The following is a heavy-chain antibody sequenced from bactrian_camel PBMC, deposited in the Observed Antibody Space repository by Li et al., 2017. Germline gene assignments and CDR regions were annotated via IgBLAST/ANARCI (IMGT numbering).Heavy chain of an antibody. D-gene: IGHD2*01. CDR2: IDASSSTT. V-gene: IGHV3S31*01. J-gene: IGHJ7*01. Sequence: VQLVESGGGLVQPGGSLRLSCAASGFTFSSYAMSWVRQSPGKGLEWVSDIDASSSTTYYSSSVRGRFTITRDDAKNTLYLQLNSLKTDDTAMYYCAKSFRAVATYYAMDYWGKGTQVTVS. CDR1: GFTFSSYA.